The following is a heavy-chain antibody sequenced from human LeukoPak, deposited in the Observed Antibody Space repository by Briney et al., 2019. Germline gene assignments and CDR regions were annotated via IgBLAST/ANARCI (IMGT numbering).Heavy chain of an antibody. Sequence: PSETLSLTCAVSGGSISSGGYSWSWIRQPPGKGLEWIGYIYHSGSTYYNPSLKSRVTISVDRSKNQFSLKLSSVTAADTAVYYCARAGSSEYDILTGSYYYYYYGMDVWGQGTTVTVSS. J-gene: IGHJ6*02. CDR3: ARAGSSEYDILTGSYYYYYYGMDV. D-gene: IGHD3-9*01. CDR1: GGSISSGGYS. CDR2: IYHSGST. V-gene: IGHV4-30-2*01.